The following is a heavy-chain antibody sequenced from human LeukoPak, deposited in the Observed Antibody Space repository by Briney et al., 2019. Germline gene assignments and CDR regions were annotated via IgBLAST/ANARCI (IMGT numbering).Heavy chain of an antibody. CDR2: ISWDGGST. J-gene: IGHJ4*02. Sequence: GGSLRLSCAASGFTFDDYTMHWVRQAPGKGLEWVSLISWDGGSTYYADSVKGRFTISRDNSKNSLYLQMNSLRAEDTAVYYCARIGGGGWYVDYWGQGTLVTVSS. D-gene: IGHD6-19*01. CDR3: ARIGGGGWYVDY. CDR1: GFTFDDYT. V-gene: IGHV3-43*01.